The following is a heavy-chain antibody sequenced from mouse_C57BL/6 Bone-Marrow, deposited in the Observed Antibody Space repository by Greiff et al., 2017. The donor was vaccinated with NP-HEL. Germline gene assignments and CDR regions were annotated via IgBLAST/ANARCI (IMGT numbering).Heavy chain of an antibody. CDR3: ARSSSGYAWFAY. D-gene: IGHD3-2*02. CDR1: GYTFTSYW. Sequence: QVQLQQPGAELVKPGASVKLSCKASGYTFTSYWMHWVKQRPGQGLEWIGMIHPNSGSTNYNEKFKNKATLTVDKSSSTAYMQLSSLTSEDSAVYYCARSSSGYAWFAYWGQGTLVTVSA. CDR2: IHPNSGST. V-gene: IGHV1-64*01. J-gene: IGHJ3*01.